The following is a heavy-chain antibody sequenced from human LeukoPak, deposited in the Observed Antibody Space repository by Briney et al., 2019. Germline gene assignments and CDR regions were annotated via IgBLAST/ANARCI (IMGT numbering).Heavy chain of an antibody. V-gene: IGHV3-23*01. J-gene: IGHJ6*04. CDR1: GFTFSSYA. CDR2: ISGSGGNT. D-gene: IGHD3-3*01. Sequence: GGSLRLSCAASGFTFSSYAMNWVRQAPGKGLEWVSGISGSGGNTYYADSVKGRFTISRDNAKNSLYLQMNSLRAEDTAVYYCARDDNYDFWSGCLDVWGKGTTVTVSS. CDR3: ARDDNYDFWSGCLDV.